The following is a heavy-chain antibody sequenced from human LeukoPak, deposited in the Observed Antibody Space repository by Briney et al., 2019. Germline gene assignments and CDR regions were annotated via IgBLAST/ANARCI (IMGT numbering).Heavy chain of an antibody. CDR1: VDSVSSNSAA. V-gene: IGHV6-1*01. D-gene: IGHD6-13*01. J-gene: IGHJ5*02. Sequence: SQTLSLTCVISVDSVSSNSAAWNWTRQSPSRGLEWLGRTYYRSKWYNDYAVSVKSRITINPDTSKNQFSLQLNSVTPEDTAVYYCARGVAAPNWFDPWGQGTLVTVSS. CDR3: ARGVAAPNWFDP. CDR2: TYYRSKWYN.